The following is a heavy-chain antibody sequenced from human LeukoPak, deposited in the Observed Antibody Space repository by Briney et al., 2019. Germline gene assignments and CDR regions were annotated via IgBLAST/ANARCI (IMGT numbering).Heavy chain of an antibody. Sequence: RPSETLSLTCTVAGDSITNYYWSWIRQPPGKGLEWIGYSSYSGRPNYNPSLKSRVTISLDTSKNQFSLNLGSVTVADTAVYYCASHIVTTTAVDYWGQGTLVTVSS. J-gene: IGHJ4*02. D-gene: IGHD4-11*01. CDR3: ASHIVTTTAVDY. CDR2: SSYSGRP. V-gene: IGHV4-59*08. CDR1: GDSITNYY.